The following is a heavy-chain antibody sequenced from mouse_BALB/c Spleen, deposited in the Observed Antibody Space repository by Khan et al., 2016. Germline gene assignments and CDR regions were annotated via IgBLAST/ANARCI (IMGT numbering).Heavy chain of an antibody. CDR2: INTYTGEP. CDR1: GYTFTNYG. V-gene: IGHV9-1*02. J-gene: IGHJ4*01. CDR3: ARRRGYVAAFDY. Sequence: QIQLVQSGPELKKPGETVKISCKASGYTFTNYGMNWVKQAPGKGLKWMGWINTYTGEPTYADDFKGRFAFSLETSASTAYLQINNLKTEDGATYYCARRRGYVAAFDYWGQGTSVTVSA. D-gene: IGHD2-2*01.